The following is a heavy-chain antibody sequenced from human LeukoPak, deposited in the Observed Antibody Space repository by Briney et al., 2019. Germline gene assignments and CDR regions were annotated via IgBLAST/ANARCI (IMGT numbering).Heavy chain of an antibody. D-gene: IGHD1-20*01. CDR2: ISSSGNTI. Sequence: GGSLRLSCAASGFTFSDYYMSWIRQAPGKGLEWVSYISSSGNTIYYADSVKGRFTISRGNAKNSLYLQMNSLRAEDTAVYYCARRRYNWNAIDYWGQGTLVTVSS. CDR3: ARRRYNWNAIDY. V-gene: IGHV3-11*01. CDR1: GFTFSDYY. J-gene: IGHJ4*02.